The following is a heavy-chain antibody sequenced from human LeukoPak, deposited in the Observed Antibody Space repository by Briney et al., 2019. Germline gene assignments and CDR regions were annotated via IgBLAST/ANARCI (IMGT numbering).Heavy chain of an antibody. Sequence: GGSLRLSCGASGFTFTSYAMSWVRQAPGKGLEWVAVISYDGSNKYYADSVKGRFTISRDNSKNTLYLQMNSLRAEDTAVYYCAKDNGYGGNSEADYWGQGTLVTVSS. CDR1: GFTFTSYA. CDR3: AKDNGYGGNSEADY. J-gene: IGHJ4*02. CDR2: ISYDGSNK. D-gene: IGHD4-23*01. V-gene: IGHV3-30*18.